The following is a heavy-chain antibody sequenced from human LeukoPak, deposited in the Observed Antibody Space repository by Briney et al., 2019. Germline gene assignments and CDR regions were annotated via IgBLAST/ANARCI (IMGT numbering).Heavy chain of an antibody. CDR1: GGSISSSSYY. CDR3: ARHVVDTAMVPNPNPYYYYYMDV. Sequence: SETLSLTCTVSGGSISSSSYYWGWIRQRPGKGLEWIGSIYYSGSTYYNPSLKSRVTISVDTSKNQFSLKLSSVTAADTAVYYCARHVVDTAMVPNPNPYYYYYMDVWGKGTTVTVSS. CDR2: IYYSGST. J-gene: IGHJ6*03. V-gene: IGHV4-39*01. D-gene: IGHD5-18*01.